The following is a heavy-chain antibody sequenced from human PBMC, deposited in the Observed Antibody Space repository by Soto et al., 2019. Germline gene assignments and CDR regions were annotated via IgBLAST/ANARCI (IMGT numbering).Heavy chain of an antibody. V-gene: IGHV1-69*12. CDR1: GGTFSSYA. D-gene: IGHD2-21*02. CDR2: IIPIFGTA. CDR3: ASHPRVPLAYCGGACYHTYYYYGMDV. J-gene: IGHJ6*02. Sequence: QVQLVQSGAEVKKPGSSVKVSCKASGGTFSSYAISWVRQAPGQGLEWMGGIIPIFGTANYAQKFQGRVTITADDSTSTADMEQSRLRSEDTAVYYCASHPRVPLAYCGGACYHTYYYYGMDVWGQGTTVTVSS.